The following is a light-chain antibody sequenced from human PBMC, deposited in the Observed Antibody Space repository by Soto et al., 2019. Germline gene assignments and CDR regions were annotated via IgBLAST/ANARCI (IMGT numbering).Light chain of an antibody. V-gene: IGKV3-15*01. CDR3: QQYNSWPPIT. CDR1: ESVSSN. J-gene: IGKJ5*01. Sequence: IVVTQSPGTLSLSPGERATLCCRASESVSSNLAWYQQRPGQAPRLVIYGASTRATGIPARFSGGGSGTEFTLTISSLQSEDFAVYYCQQYNSWPPITFGQGTRLEIK. CDR2: GAS.